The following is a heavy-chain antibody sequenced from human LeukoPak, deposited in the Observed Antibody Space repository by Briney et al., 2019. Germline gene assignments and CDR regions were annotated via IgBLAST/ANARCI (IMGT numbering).Heavy chain of an antibody. D-gene: IGHD2-8*02. J-gene: IGHJ4*02. V-gene: IGHV4-34*11. CDR1: GGSVSGNF. CDR3: ASSYSTGGIGVGRFDF. Sequence: PSEALSLTCAVSGGSVSGNFWSWIRQSPGKPLEWIGYISYGAGNTYGVETQYNPSLTSRVTISGDTSKQQVSLTLKAVTAGGTAVYRCASSYSTGGIGVGRFDFWGQGILVTVSS. CDR2: ISYGAGNTYGVET.